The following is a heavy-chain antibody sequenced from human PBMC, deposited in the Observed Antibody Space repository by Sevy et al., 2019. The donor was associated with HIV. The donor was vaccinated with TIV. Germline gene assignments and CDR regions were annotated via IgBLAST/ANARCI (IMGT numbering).Heavy chain of an antibody. CDR3: ATTKDYYDSSGSPFDY. D-gene: IGHD3-22*01. J-gene: IGHJ4*02. CDR1: GYTLTQLS. CDR2: FDPEAGET. V-gene: IGHV1-24*01. Sequence: ASVKVSCKVSGYTLTQLSMHWVRQAPGKGLEWMGSFDPEAGETLYAQKFQGRVTMTEDTSTDTAYMELRSLRSEDTAVYYCATTKDYYDSSGSPFDYWGQGTLVTVSS.